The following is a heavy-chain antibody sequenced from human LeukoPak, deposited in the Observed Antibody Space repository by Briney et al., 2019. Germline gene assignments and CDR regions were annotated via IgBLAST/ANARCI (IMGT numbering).Heavy chain of an antibody. Sequence: SETLSLTCTVSGGSISSHYWSWIRQPPGKGLEWIVYIYYSGSTNYNPSLKSRVTISVDTSKNQFSLKLSSVTAADTAVYYCASAGYSGYDHYYYYYMDVWGKGTTVTVSS. D-gene: IGHD5-12*01. V-gene: IGHV4-59*11. CDR2: IYYSGST. CDR1: GGSISSHY. J-gene: IGHJ6*03. CDR3: ASAGYSGYDHYYYYYMDV.